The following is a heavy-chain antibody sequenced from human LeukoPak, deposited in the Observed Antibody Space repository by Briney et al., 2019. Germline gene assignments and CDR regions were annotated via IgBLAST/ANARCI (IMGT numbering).Heavy chain of an antibody. Sequence: PSETLSLTCTVSGGSISSYYWSWFRQPPGKGLEWIGYIYYSGSTNYNPSLKSRVTISVDTSKNQFSLKLSSVTAADTAVYYCARAGHCSSTSCYVGTVDYWGQGTLVTVSS. V-gene: IGHV4-59*01. J-gene: IGHJ4*02. D-gene: IGHD2-2*01. CDR3: ARAGHCSSTSCYVGTVDY. CDR1: GGSISSYY. CDR2: IYYSGST.